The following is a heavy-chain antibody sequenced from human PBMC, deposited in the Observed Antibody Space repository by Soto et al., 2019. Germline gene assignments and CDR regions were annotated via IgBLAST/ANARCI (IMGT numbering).Heavy chain of an antibody. D-gene: IGHD1-26*01. CDR3: TRDQGGSYDSWFDP. CDR2: ISSGGTYI. Sequence: VQVVESGGGLVQPGGSLRLSCSFTFSMYSMNWVRQAPGKGLEWVASISSGGTYIKYADSVKGRFTISRDNAKNSVSLQRNSLRVDDTAVYFCTRDQGGSYDSWFDPWGQGTLVTVSS. J-gene: IGHJ5*02. CDR1: FTFSMYS. V-gene: IGHV3-21*01.